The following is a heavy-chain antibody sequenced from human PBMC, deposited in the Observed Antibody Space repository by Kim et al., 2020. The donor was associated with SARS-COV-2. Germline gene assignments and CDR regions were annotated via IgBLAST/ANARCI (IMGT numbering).Heavy chain of an antibody. D-gene: IGHD3-10*01. CDR3: ARCGWFRADAFDI. J-gene: IGHJ3*02. Sequence: YAQKLQGRVTMTTDTSTSTAYMELRSLRSADTAVYYCARCGWFRADAFDIWGQGTMVTVSS. V-gene: IGHV1-18*01.